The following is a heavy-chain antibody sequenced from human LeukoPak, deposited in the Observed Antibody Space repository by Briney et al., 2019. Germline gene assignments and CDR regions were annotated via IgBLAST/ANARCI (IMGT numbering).Heavy chain of an antibody. V-gene: IGHV1-8*01. CDR3: ARSPKHYYDSSGYYGMDV. Sequence: ASVKVSCKASGHSFTSCDINWVRQATGQGLEWMGWMNPNSGNTGYAQKFQGRVTMTRNTSISTAYMELSSLRSEDTAVYYCARSPKHYYDSSGYYGMDVWGQGTTVTVSS. CDR1: GHSFTSCD. D-gene: IGHD3-22*01. J-gene: IGHJ6*02. CDR2: MNPNSGNT.